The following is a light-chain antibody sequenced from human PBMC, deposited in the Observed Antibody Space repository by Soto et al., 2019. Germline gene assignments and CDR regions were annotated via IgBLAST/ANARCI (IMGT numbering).Light chain of an antibody. Sequence: EIVLTQSPGTLSLSPGERATLSCRASQSVSSSCLAWYQQNRGQAPRLLIYGASSRATGIPDRFSGSGSGTDFTLTISRLEPEDFAVYYCQQYGSSRWTFGQGTKVDIK. J-gene: IGKJ1*01. CDR2: GAS. V-gene: IGKV3-20*01. CDR3: QQYGSSRWT. CDR1: QSVSSSC.